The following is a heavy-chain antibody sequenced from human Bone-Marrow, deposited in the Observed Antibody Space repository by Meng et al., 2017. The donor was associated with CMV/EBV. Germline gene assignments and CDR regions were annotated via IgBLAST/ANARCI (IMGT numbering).Heavy chain of an antibody. CDR3: ARVYSSGWYYYYYGMDV. D-gene: IGHD6-19*01. CDR1: GYTFTSYD. Sequence: SVKVSCKASGYTFTSYDINWVRQATGQGLEWMGGIIPIFGTANYAQKFQGRVTITTDESTSTAYMELSSLRSEDTAVYYCARVYSSGWYYYYYGMDVCGQGTTVTVSS. V-gene: IGHV1-69*05. J-gene: IGHJ6*02. CDR2: IIPIFGTA.